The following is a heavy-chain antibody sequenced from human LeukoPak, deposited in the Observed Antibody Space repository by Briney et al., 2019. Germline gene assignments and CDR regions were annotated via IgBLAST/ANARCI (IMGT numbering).Heavy chain of an antibody. CDR1: GFNFDDYA. CDR2: INWKTGNG. CDR3: ARGRIAADFDY. V-gene: IGHV3-9*01. Sequence: GGSLRLSCAVSGFNFDDYAMHWVRQAPGRGLEWVSGINWKTGNGIYADSVKGRFTISRDNAKNSLYLQMNSLRAEDTAVYYRARGRIAADFDYWGQGTLVTVSS. D-gene: IGHD6-25*01. J-gene: IGHJ4*02.